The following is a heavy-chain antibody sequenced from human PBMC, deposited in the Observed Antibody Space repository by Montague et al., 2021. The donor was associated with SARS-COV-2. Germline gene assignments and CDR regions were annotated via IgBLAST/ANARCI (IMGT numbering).Heavy chain of an antibody. CDR2: INHSGST. CDR3: TREGYQVLWSDYYYYGMDV. CDR1: GGSFSGYY. V-gene: IGHV4-34*01. J-gene: IGHJ6*02. D-gene: IGHD2-2*01. Sequence: SQTQSLTCAVYGGSFSGYYWSWIHQPPGKGLEWIGEINHSGSTNYNPSLKSRVTISVDTSKNQFSLKLSSVTAADTAVYYCTREGYQVLWSDYYYYGMDVWGQGTTVTVSS.